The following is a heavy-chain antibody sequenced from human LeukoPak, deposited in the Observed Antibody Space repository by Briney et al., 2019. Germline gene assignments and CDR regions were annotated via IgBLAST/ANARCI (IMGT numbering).Heavy chain of an antibody. J-gene: IGHJ6*02. CDR1: GDSVSSNSAA. CDR2: TYYRSKWYN. CDR3: ARDMYYYDSSGYPEGYYGMDV. D-gene: IGHD3-22*01. V-gene: IGHV6-1*01. Sequence: SQTLSLTCAISGDSVSSNSAAWNWMRQSPSRGLEWLGRTYYRSKWYNDYAVSVKSRITINPDTSKNQFSLQLNSVTPEDTAVYYCARDMYYYDSSGYPEGYYGMDVWGQGTTVTVSS.